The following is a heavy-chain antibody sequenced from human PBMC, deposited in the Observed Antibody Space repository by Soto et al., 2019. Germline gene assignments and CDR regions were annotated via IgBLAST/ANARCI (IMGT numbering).Heavy chain of an antibody. CDR1: GFTFSSHA. V-gene: IGHV3-23*01. CDR2: ISGSGGTT. Sequence: GGSLRLSCAASGFTFSSHAMSWVRQAPGKGLEWVSTISGSGGTTYYADSVKGRFTISRDNSKNTLYLHMNSLRAEDTAVYYCAKDGHAEYYYYYMDVWGKGTTVTVSS. J-gene: IGHJ6*03. CDR3: AKDGHAEYYYYYMDV.